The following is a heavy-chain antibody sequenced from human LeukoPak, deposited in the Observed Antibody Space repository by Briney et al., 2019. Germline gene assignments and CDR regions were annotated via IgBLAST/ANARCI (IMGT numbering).Heavy chain of an antibody. CDR1: GGTINSYV. CDR2: IIPVFGTA. CDR3: ARGRRGYGYANYYYYMDV. D-gene: IGHD5-18*01. Sequence: ASVKVSCKASGGTINSYVISWVRQAPGQGLEWMGGIIPVFGTANYAQRFQGRVTITTDESTSTAYMELSSLRSEDTAVYYCARGRRGYGYANYYYYMDVWGKGTTVTVSS. J-gene: IGHJ6*03. V-gene: IGHV1-69*05.